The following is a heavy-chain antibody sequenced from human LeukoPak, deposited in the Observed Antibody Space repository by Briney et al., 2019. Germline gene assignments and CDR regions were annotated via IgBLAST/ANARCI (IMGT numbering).Heavy chain of an antibody. CDR3: AKIGDDFWGGYQGFDY. Sequence: SETLSLTCTVSGGSISSGGYHWSWIRQHPGKGLEWIGYIYYSGTTSYNPSLKSRVTISVDTSKKKFSLKVSSVTVADTAVYYCAKIGDDFWGGYQGFDYWGQGTLVTVSS. J-gene: IGHJ4*02. CDR2: IYYSGTT. CDR1: GGSISSGGYH. V-gene: IGHV4-31*03. D-gene: IGHD3-3*01.